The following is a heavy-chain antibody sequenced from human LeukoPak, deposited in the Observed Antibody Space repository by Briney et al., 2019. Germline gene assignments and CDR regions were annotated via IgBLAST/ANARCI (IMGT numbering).Heavy chain of an antibody. CDR1: GGSFSGYY. Sequence: SETLSLTCAVYGGSFSGYYWSWIRQPPGKGLEWIGEINHSGSTNYHPSLKSRVTISVDTSKNQFSLKLSSVTDADTAVYYCARLRRVRSGYTNYYYYMDVWGKGTTVTVSS. CDR2: INHSGST. J-gene: IGHJ6*03. D-gene: IGHD3-3*01. V-gene: IGHV4-34*01. CDR3: ARLRRVRSGYTNYYYYMDV.